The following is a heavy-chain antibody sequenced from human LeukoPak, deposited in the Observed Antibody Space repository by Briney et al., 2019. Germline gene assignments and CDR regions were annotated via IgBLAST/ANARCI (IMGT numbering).Heavy chain of an antibody. Sequence: GGSLRLSCAASGFTFDDYGMRRVRQAPGKGLEWVSGINWNGGSTGYADSVKGRFTISRDNAKNSLYLQMNSLRAEDTALYYCARTDYGDYAGFDYWGQGTLVTVSS. CDR3: ARTDYGDYAGFDY. CDR1: GFTFDDYG. CDR2: INWNGGST. D-gene: IGHD4-17*01. J-gene: IGHJ4*02. V-gene: IGHV3-20*04.